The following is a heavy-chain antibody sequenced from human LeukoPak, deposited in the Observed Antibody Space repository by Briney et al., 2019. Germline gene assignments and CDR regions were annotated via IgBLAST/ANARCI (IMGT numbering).Heavy chain of an antibody. Sequence: ASVKVSCKASGYTFTGYYMHWVRQAPRQGLEWMGWNNPNSGGTNYAQKFQGRVTMTRDTSISTAYMELSRLRSDDTAVYYCARAPQLERPDFDYWGQGTLVTVSS. CDR1: GYTFTGYY. J-gene: IGHJ4*02. CDR2: NNPNSGGT. D-gene: IGHD1-1*01. V-gene: IGHV1-2*02. CDR3: ARAPQLERPDFDY.